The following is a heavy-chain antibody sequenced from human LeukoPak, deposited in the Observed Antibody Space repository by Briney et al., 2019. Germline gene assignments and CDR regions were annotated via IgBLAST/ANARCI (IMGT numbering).Heavy chain of an antibody. CDR3: ARDQIGSW. CDR1: GFIFSDYY. Sequence: GGSLRLSCEASGFIFSDYYMSWIRHPPGKGLEWISYISGRSSHINYADSVKGRFAISRDNAKNSVYLQMDSLRAEDTAVYYCARDQIGSWWGQGTLVIVSS. J-gene: IGHJ4*02. D-gene: IGHD6-13*01. V-gene: IGHV3-11*06. CDR2: ISGRSSHI.